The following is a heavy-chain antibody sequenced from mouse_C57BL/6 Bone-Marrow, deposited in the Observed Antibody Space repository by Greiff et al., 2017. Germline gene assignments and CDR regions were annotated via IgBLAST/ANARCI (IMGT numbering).Heavy chain of an antibody. CDR2: INPSSGYT. J-gene: IGHJ3*01. D-gene: IGHD2-12*01. Sequence: QVHVKQSGAELARPGASVKMSCKASGYTFTSYTMHWVKQRPGQGLEWIGDINPSSGYTKYNQKFKDKATLTADKSSSTAYMQLSSLTSEDSAVYYCASSAYYNFAYWGQGTLVTVSA. V-gene: IGHV1-4*01. CDR1: GYTFTSYT. CDR3: ASSAYYNFAY.